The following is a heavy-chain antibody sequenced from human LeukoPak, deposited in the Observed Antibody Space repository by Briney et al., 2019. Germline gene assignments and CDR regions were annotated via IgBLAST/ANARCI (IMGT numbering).Heavy chain of an antibody. CDR3: ARDSGKKWAAAGY. Sequence: GASVKVSCKASGYTFTGYYMHWVRQAPGQGLEWMGWINPNSGGTNYAQKFQGWVTMTRDTSISTAYMELSRLRSDDTAVYYCARDSGKKWAAAGYWGQGTLVTVSS. CDR2: INPNSGGT. CDR1: GYTFTGYY. J-gene: IGHJ4*02. D-gene: IGHD6-13*01. V-gene: IGHV1-2*04.